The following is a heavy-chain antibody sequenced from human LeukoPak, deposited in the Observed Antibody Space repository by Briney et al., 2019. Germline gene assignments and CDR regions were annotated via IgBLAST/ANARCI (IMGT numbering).Heavy chain of an antibody. V-gene: IGHV4-39*01. CDR3: AVAAVDDAFDI. Sequence: SETLSLTCTVSGGSISSRSYYWGWIPQPPGKGLEWIGCIYNSGSTYYNPSLKSRVTISVDTSKTQCSLKLSSVTAADTAVYYCAVAAVDDAFDIWGQGTMVTVSS. D-gene: IGHD6-19*01. CDR2: IYNSGST. J-gene: IGHJ3*02. CDR1: GGSISSRSYY.